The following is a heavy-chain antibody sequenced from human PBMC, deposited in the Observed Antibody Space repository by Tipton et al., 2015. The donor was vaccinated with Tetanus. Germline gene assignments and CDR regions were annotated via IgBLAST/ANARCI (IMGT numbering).Heavy chain of an antibody. CDR2: INPTDYQT. D-gene: IGHD3-9*01. V-gene: IGHV5-51*07. J-gene: IGHJ2*01. CDR3: ARRRSAILSGSYHWYFDI. Sequence: VQLVQSGAEVYKPGGSLKISCKPSGYNFSIYWIGWVHQMPGKGLEWMGVINPTDYQTSYNPSFEGQVTISADRSINTAYLQWTSLQTSDTAMYFCARRRSAILSGSYHWYFDIWGRGTLVTVSS. CDR1: GYNFSIYW.